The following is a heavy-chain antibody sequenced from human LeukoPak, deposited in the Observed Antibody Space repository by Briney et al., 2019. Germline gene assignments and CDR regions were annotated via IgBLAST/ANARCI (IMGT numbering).Heavy chain of an antibody. CDR3: AREGSGSYSASIKNDY. Sequence: ASVKVSCKASGYTFTSYYIYWMRQAHGHGLDWMGIINPSGGRTNYAHKFQGRVTMTRDMSTSTVYMELSSLRSEDTAVYYCAREGSGSYSASIKNDYWGQGTLVTVSS. CDR1: GYTFTSYY. CDR2: INPSGGRT. J-gene: IGHJ4*02. V-gene: IGHV1-46*01. D-gene: IGHD1-26*01.